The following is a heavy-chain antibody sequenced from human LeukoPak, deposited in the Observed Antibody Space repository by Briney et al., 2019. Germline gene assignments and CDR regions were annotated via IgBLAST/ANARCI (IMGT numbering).Heavy chain of an antibody. V-gene: IGHV3-74*01. CDR1: GFTFSAYW. D-gene: IGHD3-10*02. J-gene: IGHJ4*02. Sequence: PGGSLRLSCAASGFTFSAYWMHWVRQAPGKGLVWVSRLNTDGSDTRYADSVQGRFTISRDNAKNTLYLQMNSLRAEDTAVYYCAKDRNYVGTLDCWGQGTLVTASS. CDR3: AKDRNYVGTLDC. CDR2: LNTDGSDT.